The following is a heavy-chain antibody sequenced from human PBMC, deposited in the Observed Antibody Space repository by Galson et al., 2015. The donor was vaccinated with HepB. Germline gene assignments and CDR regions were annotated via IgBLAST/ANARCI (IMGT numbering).Heavy chain of an antibody. V-gene: IGHV3-66*01. Sequence: LRLSCAASGFTVSSNYMSWARQAPGKGLEWVSIIYSGGTTYYADSVKGRFSISRDNSKNTLYLQMNSLRAEDTAVYYCARDPEGATVVPISFDIWGQGTMVTVSS. J-gene: IGHJ3*02. CDR3: ARDPEGATVVPISFDI. CDR1: GFTVSSNY. D-gene: IGHD4-23*01. CDR2: IYSGGTT.